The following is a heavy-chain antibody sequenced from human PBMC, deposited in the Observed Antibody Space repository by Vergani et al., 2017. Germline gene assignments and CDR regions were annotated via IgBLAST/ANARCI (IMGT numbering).Heavy chain of an antibody. D-gene: IGHD1-14*01. J-gene: IGHJ6*02. CDR3: AKNPGISTARHYYAMDV. CDR2: ISPGASTV. V-gene: IGHV3-11*04. Sequence: LEESGGGSVKPGGSLRLPCAVSGFNFSDHYTSWIRQAPGKGLEWVSHISPGASTVSYTDSVTGRFTVSRDNDNNSLTLDMTTLRVEDTAVYYCAKNPGISTARHYYAMDVWGQGTTVTVSS. CDR1: GFNFSDHY.